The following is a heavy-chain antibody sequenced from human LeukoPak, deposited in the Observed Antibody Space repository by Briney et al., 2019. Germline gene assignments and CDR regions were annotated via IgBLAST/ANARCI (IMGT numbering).Heavy chain of an antibody. D-gene: IGHD3-22*01. J-gene: IGHJ4*02. V-gene: IGHV3-20*04. CDR2: INWNGDSI. Sequence: GGSLRLSCAASGFTFDEYGMSWVRQAPGKGLEWVSSINWNGDSIAYVDSVKGRFTISRDNAKNSLYLQMNSPRAEDTAVYYCARELLHYYDSSGYYFGYWGQGTLVTVSS. CDR1: GFTFDEYG. CDR3: ARELLHYYDSSGYYFGY.